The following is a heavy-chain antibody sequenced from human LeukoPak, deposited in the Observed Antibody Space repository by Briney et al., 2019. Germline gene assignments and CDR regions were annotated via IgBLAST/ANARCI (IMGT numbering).Heavy chain of an antibody. CDR3: AKEDKRWLQIPWGYFDY. CDR1: GFTFSNYG. CDR2: MLYDETDK. Sequence: GGSLRLSCAASGFTFSNYGMHWVRQAPGKGLEWVTFMLYDETDKYYASSVKGRFTISRDNSKNTLYLQMNSLRAEDTAVYYCAKEDKRWLQIPWGYFDYWGQGTLVTVSS. D-gene: IGHD5-24*01. V-gene: IGHV3-30*02. J-gene: IGHJ4*02.